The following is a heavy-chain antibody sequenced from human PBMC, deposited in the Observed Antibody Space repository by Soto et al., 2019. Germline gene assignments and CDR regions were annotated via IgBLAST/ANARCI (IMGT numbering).Heavy chain of an antibody. Sequence: QVQLVQSGAEVKKPGASVKVSCKASGYTFTSYYINWGRQAPGQGLEWMGIINPSGGSTSYAQKFQGRVTMTRDTSTSTVYMELSSLRSEDTAVYYCARDRAGKMATIPRYYFDYWGQGTLVTVSS. D-gene: IGHD5-12*01. CDR1: GYTFTSYY. V-gene: IGHV1-46*01. CDR3: ARDRAGKMATIPRYYFDY. CDR2: INPSGGST. J-gene: IGHJ4*02.